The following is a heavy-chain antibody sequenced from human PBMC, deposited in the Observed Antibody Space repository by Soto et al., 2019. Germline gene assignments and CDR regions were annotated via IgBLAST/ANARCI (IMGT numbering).Heavy chain of an antibody. D-gene: IGHD6-6*01. CDR1: GFTFSSYA. CDR3: AKVIWPEYSPPYFDY. V-gene: IGHV3-23*01. J-gene: IGHJ4*02. Sequence: PVGSLRLSCAASGFTFSSYAMSCVRHSPGKWLEWVSAISGSGGSTYYADSVKGRFTISRDNSKNTLYLQMNSLRAEDTAVYYCAKVIWPEYSPPYFDYWGQGTLDTVSS. CDR2: ISGSGGST.